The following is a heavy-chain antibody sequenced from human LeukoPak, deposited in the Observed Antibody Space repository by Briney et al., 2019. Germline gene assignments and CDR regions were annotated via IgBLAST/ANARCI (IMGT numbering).Heavy chain of an antibody. CDR1: GFTFSSYG. CDR2: IWYDGSNK. D-gene: IGHD2-15*01. J-gene: IGHJ6*02. CDR3: ARDGGYCSGGSCYEDYYGMDV. Sequence: GRSLRLSCAASGFTFSSYGMHWVRQAPGKGLEWVAVIWYDGSNKYHADSVKGRFTISRDNSKNTLYLQMNSLRAEDTAVYYCARDGGYCSGGSCYEDYYGMDVWGQGTTVTVSS. V-gene: IGHV3-33*01.